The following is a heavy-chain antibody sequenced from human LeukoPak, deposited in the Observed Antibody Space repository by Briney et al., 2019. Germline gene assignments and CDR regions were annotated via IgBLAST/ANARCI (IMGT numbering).Heavy chain of an antibody. CDR2: INPTGTDT. CDR3: VRDGYNYGSNWFGP. J-gene: IGHJ5*02. V-gene: IGHV1-46*01. Sequence: GASVKVSCKASGYTFSSYYMHWVRQSPGQGLEWMGAINPTGTDTIYAQTFQGRVTMTRDLSTSTVYMELSSLRSEDTAVYYCVRDGYNYGSNWFGPWGQGTLVTVSS. CDR1: GYTFSSYY. D-gene: IGHD5-18*01.